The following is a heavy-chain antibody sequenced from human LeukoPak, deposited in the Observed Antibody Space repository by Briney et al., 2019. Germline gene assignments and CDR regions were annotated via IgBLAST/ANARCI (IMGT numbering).Heavy chain of an antibody. CDR2: TYYSGTT. CDR3: ARLDYYDNSGYYLGFDY. V-gene: IGHV4-39*01. Sequence: SETLSLTCTVSGGSISSNSYYWGWIRQPPGKGLEWIGSTYYSGTTRYNPSIKSRVTISVDTSKNQFSLKLNSVTAADTAVYYCARLDYYDNSGYYLGFDYWGQGTLVTVSS. CDR1: GGSISSNSYY. J-gene: IGHJ4*02. D-gene: IGHD3-22*01.